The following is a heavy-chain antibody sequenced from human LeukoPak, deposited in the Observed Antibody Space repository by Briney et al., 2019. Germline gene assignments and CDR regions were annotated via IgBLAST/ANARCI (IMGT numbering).Heavy chain of an antibody. CDR1: GYTFTSYD. V-gene: IGHV1-8*01. CDR3: AREGGGLRQDYYYYMDV. J-gene: IGHJ6*03. Sequence: ASVKVSCKASGYTFTSYDINWVRQATGQGLEWMGWMNPNSGNTGYAQKFQGRVTMTRNTSISTAYMELSSLRSEDTAVYYCAREGGGLRQDYYYYMDVWGKGTTVTISS. D-gene: IGHD4-17*01. CDR2: MNPNSGNT.